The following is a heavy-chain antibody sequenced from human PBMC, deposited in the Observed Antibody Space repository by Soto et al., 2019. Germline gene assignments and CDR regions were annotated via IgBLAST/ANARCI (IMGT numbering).Heavy chain of an antibody. V-gene: IGHV4-59*01. CDR3: ARYSRQFDP. CDR1: GGSISSYY. D-gene: IGHD2-15*01. J-gene: IGHJ5*02. Sequence: QVQLQESGPGLVKPSETLSLTCTVSGGSISSYYWSWIRQPPGKGLEWIGYIYYSGSTNYNPSLKSRLTISVDTSKNQFSLKLSSVTAADTAVYYCARYSRQFDPWGQGTLVTVSS. CDR2: IYYSGST.